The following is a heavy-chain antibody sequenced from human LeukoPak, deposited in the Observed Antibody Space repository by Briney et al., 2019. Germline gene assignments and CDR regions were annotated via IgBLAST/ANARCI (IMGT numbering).Heavy chain of an antibody. J-gene: IGHJ4*02. CDR3: ARDEPTVTTGPPVGS. V-gene: IGHV3-15*05. CDR1: GFTFSNAR. D-gene: IGHD4-17*01. Sequence: GGSLRLSCAASGFTFSNARMSWVRQAPGKGLEWVDRIKSKTDGGTTDYAAPVKGRFTISRDNAKNTLYLQMHSLRAEDTAVYYCARDEPTVTTGPPVGSWGQGTLVTVSS. CDR2: IKSKTDGGTT.